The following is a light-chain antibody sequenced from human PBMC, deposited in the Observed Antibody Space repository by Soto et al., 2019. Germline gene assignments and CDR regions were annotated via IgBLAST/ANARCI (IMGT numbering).Light chain of an antibody. J-gene: IGKJ2*01. V-gene: IGKV1D-12*01. Sequence: DIQMTQSPSYVYASVGDTVTFTCRASEDVSRWLGWYQQKPGRAPSLLIFGATSLQDGVQSRFSATESGTHFTLTINVLQPDDFATYFCQQANVFPRSFGQGTKLDFK. CDR1: EDVSRW. CDR3: QQANVFPRS. CDR2: GAT.